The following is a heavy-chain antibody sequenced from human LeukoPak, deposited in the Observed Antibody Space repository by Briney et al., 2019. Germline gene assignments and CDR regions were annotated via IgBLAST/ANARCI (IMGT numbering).Heavy chain of an antibody. CDR1: GGSISSYY. D-gene: IGHD6-19*01. J-gene: IGHJ6*02. Sequence: SETLSLTCTVSGGSISSYYWSWIRQPPGKGLEWIGYIYYSGTTKYNPSLKSRVTISVDTSKNQFSLKLSSVTAADTAVYYCARDRLAVAGNYYYYGLDVWAKGPRSPSP. V-gene: IGHV4-59*01. CDR2: IYYSGTT. CDR3: ARDRLAVAGNYYYYGLDV.